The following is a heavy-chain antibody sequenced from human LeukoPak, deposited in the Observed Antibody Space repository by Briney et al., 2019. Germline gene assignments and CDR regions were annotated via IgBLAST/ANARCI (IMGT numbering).Heavy chain of an antibody. Sequence: ASVKVSCKASGYTFTGYYMHWVRQAPGQGLEWMGRIHPNSGGTNYAQKFQGRVTMTRDTSISTAYMELSRLRSDDTAVYYCARSRFCSSTSCYGDYFDYWGQGTLVTVSS. J-gene: IGHJ4*02. D-gene: IGHD2-2*01. CDR1: GYTFTGYY. CDR3: ARSRFCSSTSCYGDYFDY. V-gene: IGHV1-2*06. CDR2: IHPNSGGT.